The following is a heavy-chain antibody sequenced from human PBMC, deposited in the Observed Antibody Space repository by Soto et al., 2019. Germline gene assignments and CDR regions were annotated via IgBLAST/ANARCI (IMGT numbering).Heavy chain of an antibody. Sequence: QVQLVQSGAEVKKPGASVKVSCTASGYTFTGLYIHWVRQAPGQGLEWIGWINPNNGYAEYAQKFQGWVTLTRDTAVTTAYMLVTRLTADYTATYYGARCGDAFGSITFWGCDKDYTGDLCGQGTTVPVSS. CDR1: GYTFTGLY. CDR2: INPNNGYA. D-gene: IGHD1-1*01. CDR3: ARCGDAFGSITFWGCDKDYTGDL. J-gene: IGHJ6*02. V-gene: IGHV1-2*04.